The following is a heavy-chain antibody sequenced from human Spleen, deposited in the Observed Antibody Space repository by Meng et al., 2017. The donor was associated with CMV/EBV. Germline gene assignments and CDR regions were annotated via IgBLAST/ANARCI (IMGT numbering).Heavy chain of an antibody. V-gene: IGHV3-74*03. D-gene: IGHD3-16*01. CDR1: GFTVSSNY. J-gene: IGHJ4*02. CDR3: AKGFGHHFDN. Sequence: GESLKISCAASGFTVSSNYMSWVRQAPGKGLVWVSRINGDGSTTMYADSVKGRFTISRDNAKNTLYLQMSSLRAEDTAVYYCAKGFGHHFDNWGQGTLVTVSS. CDR2: INGDGSTT.